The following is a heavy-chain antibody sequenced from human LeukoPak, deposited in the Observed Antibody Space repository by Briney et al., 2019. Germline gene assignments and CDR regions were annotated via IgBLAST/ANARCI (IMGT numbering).Heavy chain of an antibody. CDR3: ARGRWELHF. D-gene: IGHD1-7*01. CDR2: ISNSGDSI. V-gene: IGHV3-11*01. CDR1: GFTFNDYY. J-gene: IGHJ4*02. Sequence: GGSLRLSCAASGFTFNDYYMTWIRQAPGKGLEWVSYISNSGDSIDYADSVKGRFTISRDNAKNSLFLQMNSLRAEDTAVYYCARGRWELHFWGQGTLVTVSS.